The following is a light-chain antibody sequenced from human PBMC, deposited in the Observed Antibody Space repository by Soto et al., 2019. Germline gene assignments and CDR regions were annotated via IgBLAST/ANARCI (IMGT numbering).Light chain of an antibody. CDR1: QSVTSSN. V-gene: IGKV3-20*01. CDR3: QQYDTSPRT. Sequence: EIVLTQSPGTLSLSPGERVTLSCTASQSVTSSNLAWYQQKPGQAPSLLISGASTRATGIPDRFIGSGSGTDFTLIISRLEPEDFAVYYCQQYDTSPRTFGGGTKVEI. CDR2: GAS. J-gene: IGKJ4*01.